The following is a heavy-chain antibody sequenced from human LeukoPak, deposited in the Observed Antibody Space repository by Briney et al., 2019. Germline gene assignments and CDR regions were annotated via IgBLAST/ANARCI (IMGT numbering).Heavy chain of an antibody. V-gene: IGHV1-69*04. Sequence: SVKVSCKASGGTFSSYAISWVRQAPGQGLEWMGRIIPILGIANYAQKFQGRVTITADKSTSTAYMELSSLRSEDTAVYYCARGRSVPYYYGMDVWGQGTTVTVS. J-gene: IGHJ6*02. CDR3: ARGRSVPYYYGMDV. CDR1: GGTFSSYA. CDR2: IIPILGIA.